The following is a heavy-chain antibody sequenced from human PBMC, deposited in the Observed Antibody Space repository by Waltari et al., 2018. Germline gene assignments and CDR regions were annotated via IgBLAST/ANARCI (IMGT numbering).Heavy chain of an antibody. CDR2: LYSSGDT. CDR3: ASGNLESSGYYNF. CDR1: VLSVRTSY. Sequence: EVQLVQSGGGLMQPGVSLRLSCAASVLSVRTSYMAWVRRGPGKGLEWVSLLYSSGDTHYADSVTGRFTVSRDDSHNTLFLQMSGLRAEDTAVYYCASGNLESSGYYNFWGQGTLVTVSS. V-gene: IGHV3-53*01. J-gene: IGHJ4*02. D-gene: IGHD5-12*01.